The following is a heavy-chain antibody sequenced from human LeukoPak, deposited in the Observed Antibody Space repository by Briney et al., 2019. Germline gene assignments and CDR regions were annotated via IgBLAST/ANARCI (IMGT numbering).Heavy chain of an antibody. D-gene: IGHD3-3*01. J-gene: IGHJ6*03. CDR3: AREGSRFLGWLRDYYYNYMDV. CDR1: GGSISSYY. V-gene: IGHV4-4*07. CDR2: IYSSGST. Sequence: PSETLSLTCTVSGGSISSYYWSWIRQPAGKGLEWIGRIYSSGSTNYNPSLKSRVTMSVDTSQNHFSLKLSSVTAADTAVYYWAREGSRFLGWLRDYYYNYMDVWGKGTAVTVSS.